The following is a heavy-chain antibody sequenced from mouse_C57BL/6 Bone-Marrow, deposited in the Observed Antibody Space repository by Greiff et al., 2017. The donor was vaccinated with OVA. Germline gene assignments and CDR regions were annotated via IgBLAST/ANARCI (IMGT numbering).Heavy chain of an antibody. D-gene: IGHD1-1*01. J-gene: IGHJ1*03. Sequence: VQRVESGPGLVQPSQSLSITCTVSGFSLTSYGVHWVRQSPGKGLEWQGVIWRGGSTDYNAAFMSRLSITKDNSKSQVFFKMNSLQADDTAIYYCAKKGSSYDYWYFDVWGTGTTVTVSS. CDR1: GFSLTSYG. CDR3: AKKGSSYDYWYFDV. V-gene: IGHV2-5*01. CDR2: IWRGGST.